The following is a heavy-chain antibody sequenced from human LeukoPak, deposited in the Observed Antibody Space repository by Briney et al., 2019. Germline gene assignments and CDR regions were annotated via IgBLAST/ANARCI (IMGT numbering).Heavy chain of an antibody. J-gene: IGHJ4*02. CDR1: RGSPIELL. Sequence: SETLSLTCSLSRGSPIELLWNWLRQTPGKGLEWIGFVYYNGSTNYNPSLKGRVIISVDTSKSQFSVRLASVTAADTGVYYCANVPRVLQRATPFFHSWGQGTLVTVSS. CDR2: VYYNGST. D-gene: IGHD2-8*02. CDR3: ANVPRVLQRATPFFHS. V-gene: IGHV4-59*01.